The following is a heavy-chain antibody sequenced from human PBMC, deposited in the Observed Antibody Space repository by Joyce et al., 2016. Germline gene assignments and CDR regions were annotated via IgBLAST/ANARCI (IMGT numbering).Heavy chain of an antibody. Sequence: QVQLQQWGAGLLKPSEILSLTCAVYCESFSGYYWSWIRQPPGKGLEWIGEINHSGRTNYNPSLKSRVSISVDTSKNQFSLKLSSVTAADTAIYYCARRTYDYVWGSYDYIDYWGQGTLVTVSS. CDR2: INHSGRT. CDR3: ARRTYDYVWGSYDYIDY. D-gene: IGHD3-16*01. CDR1: CESFSGYY. J-gene: IGHJ4*02. V-gene: IGHV4-34*01.